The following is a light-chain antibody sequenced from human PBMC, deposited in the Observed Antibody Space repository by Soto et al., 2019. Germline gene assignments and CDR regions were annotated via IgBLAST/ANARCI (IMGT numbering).Light chain of an antibody. CDR1: QDIRND. J-gene: IGKJ1*01. Sequence: AVQMTQSPPSLSASVGDRVTIVCRASQDIRNDLGWYQQKPGRAPKLLIYAASNLQSGVPSRFSGSGSGTDFTLTISSLQHEDFATYYCLQHYNYPRTFGQATKVDIK. CDR3: LQHYNYPRT. V-gene: IGKV1-6*02. CDR2: AAS.